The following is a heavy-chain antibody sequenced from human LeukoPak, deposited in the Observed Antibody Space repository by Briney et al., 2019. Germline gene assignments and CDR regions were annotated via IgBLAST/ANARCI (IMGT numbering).Heavy chain of an antibody. CDR1: GYTFNNYG. V-gene: IGHV1-2*02. D-gene: IGHD5-18*01. CDR2: INPNSGGT. J-gene: IGHJ4*02. Sequence: ASVKVSCKASGYTFNNYGISWVRQAPGQGLEWMGWINPNSGGTNYAQKFQGRVTMTRDTSISTAYMELSRLRSDDTAAYYCARGTGEGYSYGRYYFDYWGQGTLVTVSS. CDR3: ARGTGEGYSYGRYYFDY.